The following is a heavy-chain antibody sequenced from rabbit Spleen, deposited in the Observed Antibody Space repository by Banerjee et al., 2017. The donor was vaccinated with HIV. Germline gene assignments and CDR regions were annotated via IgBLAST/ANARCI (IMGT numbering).Heavy chain of an antibody. CDR2: IYAGSSGNT. J-gene: IGHJ3*01. CDR3: ARDTASSFSSYGMDL. V-gene: IGHV1S40*01. CDR1: GFSFNSGYD. D-gene: IGHD8-1*01. Sequence: QSLEESGGDLVKPGASLTLTCKASGFSFNSGYDMCWVRQAPGKGLEWIACIYAGSSGNTYSATWAKGRFTIAKSPSTTVTLQMTSLTAADAATYFCARDTASSFSSYGMDLWGQGTLVTVS.